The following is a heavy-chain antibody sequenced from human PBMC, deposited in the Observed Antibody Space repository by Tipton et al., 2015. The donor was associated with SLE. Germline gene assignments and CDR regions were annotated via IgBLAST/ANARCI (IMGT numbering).Heavy chain of an antibody. CDR2: INHSGRT. D-gene: IGHD6-19*01. CDR1: GGSISSSSYY. Sequence: TLSLTCTVSGGSISSSSYYWSWIRQPPGKGLEWIGEINHSGRTNYNPSLKSRVTISVDMSKNQFSLKLSSVTAADTAVYYCARAEAWSSGLYYYGMDVWGQGTTVTVSS. J-gene: IGHJ6*02. V-gene: IGHV4-39*07. CDR3: ARAEAWSSGLYYYGMDV.